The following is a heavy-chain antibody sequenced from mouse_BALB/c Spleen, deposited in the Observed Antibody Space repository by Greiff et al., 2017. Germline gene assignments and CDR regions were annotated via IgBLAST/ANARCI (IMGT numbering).Heavy chain of an antibody. D-gene: IGHD1-1*01. CDR2: ISSGGST. Sequence: EVQRVESGGGLVKPGGSLKLSCAASGFTFSSYAMSWVRQTPEKRLEWVASISSGGSTYYPDSVKGRFTISRDNARNILYLQMSSLRSEDTAMYYCARGELLLPFDYWGQGTTLTVSS. V-gene: IGHV5-6-5*01. CDR3: ARGELLLPFDY. J-gene: IGHJ2*01. CDR1: GFTFSSYA.